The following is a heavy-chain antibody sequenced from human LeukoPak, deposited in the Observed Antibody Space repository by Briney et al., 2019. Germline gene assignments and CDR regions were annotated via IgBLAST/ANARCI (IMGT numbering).Heavy chain of an antibody. J-gene: IGHJ4*02. V-gene: IGHV3-30*18. D-gene: IGHD2-15*01. CDR1: GFTFSSYA. CDR3: AKVGGMPYYFDY. Sequence: GGSLRLSCAASGFTFSSYAMSWVRQAPGKGLEWVAVISYDGSNKYYADSVKGRFTISRDNSKNTLYLQMNSLRAEDTAVYYCAKVGGMPYYFDYWGQGTLVTVSS. CDR2: ISYDGSNK.